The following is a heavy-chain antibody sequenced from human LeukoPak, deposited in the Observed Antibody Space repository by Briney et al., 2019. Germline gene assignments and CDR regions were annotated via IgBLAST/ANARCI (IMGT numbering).Heavy chain of an antibody. J-gene: IGHJ6*04. V-gene: IGHV3-23*01. CDR3: ARDSSLGSLDV. Sequence: GGTLRLSCAASGFTFSSYGMSWVRQAPGKGLEWVSAISGSGGRTYYAESVKGRFTISRDNNENTLYLQMNSLRAEDTAVYYCARDSSLGSLDVWGKGTTVTISS. CDR1: GFTFSSYG. D-gene: IGHD2-15*01. CDR2: ISGSGGRT.